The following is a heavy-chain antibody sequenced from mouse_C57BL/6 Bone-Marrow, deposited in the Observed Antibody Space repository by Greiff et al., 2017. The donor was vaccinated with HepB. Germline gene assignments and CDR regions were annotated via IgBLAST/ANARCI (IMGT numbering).Heavy chain of an antibody. Sequence: QVQLKESGPGLVRPSQSLSITCTVSGYSLTSYGVHWVRQSPGKGLEWLGVICTGGSTDYNAAFISRLTISKDNSKSTVFFKMNSLPADDTAIYYCARAGMITTYFDYWGQGTTLTVSS. CDR3: ARAGMITTYFDY. J-gene: IGHJ2*01. D-gene: IGHD2-4*01. CDR1: GYSLTSYG. V-gene: IGHV2-2*01. CDR2: ICTGGST.